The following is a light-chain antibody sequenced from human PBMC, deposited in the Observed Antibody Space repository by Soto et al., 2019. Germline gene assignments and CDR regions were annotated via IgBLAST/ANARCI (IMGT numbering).Light chain of an antibody. CDR3: QQYNNWPPDRT. CDR1: QSVGSN. CDR2: GAS. V-gene: IGKV3-15*01. Sequence: EIVMTQSPATLSVSPGERATLSCRASQSVGSNLAWYQQKPRQAPRRLIYGASTRATGIPARFSGSGTGSEFTLTISSLQSEDFAIYFCQQYNNWPPDRTFGQGTKVEIK. J-gene: IGKJ1*01.